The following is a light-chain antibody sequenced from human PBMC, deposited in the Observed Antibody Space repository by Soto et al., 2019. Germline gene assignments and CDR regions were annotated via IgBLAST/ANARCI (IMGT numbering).Light chain of an antibody. V-gene: IGKV3-15*01. CDR2: GAS. J-gene: IGKJ5*01. Sequence: EIVITQAPATPSVSPGERGTPSCRARQSVSSYSLAWYQQKPGQAPRLLIYGASTRATGIPARFSGSGSGTEFTLTISSLQSEDFAVYYCQQYNNWPPPTFGQGTRLEIK. CDR1: QSVSSY. CDR3: QQYNNWPPPT.